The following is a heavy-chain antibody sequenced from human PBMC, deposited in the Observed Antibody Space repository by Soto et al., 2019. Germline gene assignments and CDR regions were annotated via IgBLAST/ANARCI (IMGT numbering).Heavy chain of an antibody. Sequence: SETLSLTCAVSGGSINSSDWWNWVRQAPGKGLEWIGEIYHGGKINYNPSLKSRVTISIDRSKNQFSLKLSSVTAADTAVYYCARHVGYYDILTGYWPRYYYGMDVWGQGTTVTVSS. CDR3: ARHVGYYDILTGYWPRYYYGMDV. D-gene: IGHD3-9*01. CDR2: IYHGGKI. J-gene: IGHJ6*02. CDR1: GGSINSSDW. V-gene: IGHV4-4*02.